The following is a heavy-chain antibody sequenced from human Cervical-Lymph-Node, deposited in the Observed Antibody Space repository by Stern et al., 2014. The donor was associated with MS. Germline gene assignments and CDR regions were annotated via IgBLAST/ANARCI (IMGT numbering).Heavy chain of an antibody. Sequence: QVTLKESGPALVKPTQTLTLTCTFSGFSLNTPAMRVSWIRQPPGRALEWLAHLDWADVKLYSTSLKTRLSISKDTSKNQVVLTVTNMDPVDTATYYCARDQSIATDPFGGYYYIMDVWGQGTTVTVSS. CDR2: LDWADVK. V-gene: IGHV2-70*04. CDR3: ARDQSIATDPFGGYYYIMDV. CDR1: GFSLNTPAMR. J-gene: IGHJ6*02. D-gene: IGHD6-6*01.